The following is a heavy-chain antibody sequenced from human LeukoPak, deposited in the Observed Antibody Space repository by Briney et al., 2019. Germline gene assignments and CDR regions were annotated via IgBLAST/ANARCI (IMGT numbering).Heavy chain of an antibody. CDR1: GGSISSGGYY. CDR3: ARDLSHYYDSSGYRHWYFDL. D-gene: IGHD3-22*01. V-gene: IGHV4-31*03. J-gene: IGHJ2*01. CDR2: IYYSGST. Sequence: SETLSLTCTVSGGSISSGGYYWGWIRQHPGKGLEWIGYIYYSGSTYYNPSLKSRVTISVDTSKNQFSLKLSSVTAADTAVYYCARDLSHYYDSSGYRHWYFDLWGRGTLVTVSS.